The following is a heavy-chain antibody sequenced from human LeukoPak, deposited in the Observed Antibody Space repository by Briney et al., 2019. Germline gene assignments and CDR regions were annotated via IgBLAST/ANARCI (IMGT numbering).Heavy chain of an antibody. V-gene: IGHV3-23*01. Sequence: GGSLRLSCAASGFTFSSYAMSWVRQAPGKGLEWVPAISGSGGSTYYADSVKGRFTISRDNSKNTLYLQMNSLRAEDTAVYYCAKGSLWSGYEDYFDYWGQGTLVTVSS. CDR1: GFTFSSYA. CDR2: ISGSGGST. J-gene: IGHJ4*02. CDR3: AKGSLWSGYEDYFDY. D-gene: IGHD3-3*01.